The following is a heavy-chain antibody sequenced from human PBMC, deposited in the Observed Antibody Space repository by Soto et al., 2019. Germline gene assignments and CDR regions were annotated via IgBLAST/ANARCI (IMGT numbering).Heavy chain of an antibody. CDR1: GGSISSGGYY. J-gene: IGHJ2*01. D-gene: IGHD1-26*01. CDR3: ARGIGIVGAESDWYFDL. V-gene: IGHV4-31*03. Sequence: QVQLQESGPGLVKPSQTLSLTCTVSGGSISSGGYYWRWIRQHPGKGLEWIGYIYYSGSTYSNPSLKSRVTISVDTAKNQFSLKLSSVTAADTAAYYCARGIGIVGAESDWYFDLWGRGTLVTVSS. CDR2: IYYSGST.